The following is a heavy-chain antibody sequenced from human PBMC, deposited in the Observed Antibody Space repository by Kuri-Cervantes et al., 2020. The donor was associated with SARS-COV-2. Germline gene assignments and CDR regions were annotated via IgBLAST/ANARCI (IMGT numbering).Heavy chain of an antibody. J-gene: IGHJ5*02. V-gene: IGHV1-2*02. CDR3: ARADDFWSGYYGWFDP. D-gene: IGHD3-3*01. Sequence: ASVKVSCKASGYTFTGYYMHWVRQAPGQGLEWMGWINPNSGGTNYAQKFQGRVTMTRDTSISTAYMELSRLRSDDTAVYYCARADDFWSGYYGWFDPWGQGTLVTVSS. CDR1: GYTFTGYY. CDR2: INPNSGGT.